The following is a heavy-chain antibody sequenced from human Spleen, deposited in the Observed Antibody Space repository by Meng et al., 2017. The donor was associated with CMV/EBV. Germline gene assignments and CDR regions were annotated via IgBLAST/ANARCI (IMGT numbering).Heavy chain of an antibody. CDR2: IRYDGSNK. J-gene: IGHJ4*02. V-gene: IGHV3-30*02. CDR3: AKDQMVYQLLYLFDY. CDR1: GFTFSSYG. D-gene: IGHD2-2*02. Sequence: GESLKISCAASGFTFSSYGMHWVRQAPGKGLEWVAFIRYDGSNKYYADSVKGRFTISRDNSKNTLYLQMNSLRAEDTAVYYCAKDQMVYQLLYLFDYWGQGTLVTVSS.